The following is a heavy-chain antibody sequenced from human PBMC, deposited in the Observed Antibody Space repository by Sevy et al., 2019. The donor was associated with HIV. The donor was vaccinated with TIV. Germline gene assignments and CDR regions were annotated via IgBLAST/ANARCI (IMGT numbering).Heavy chain of an antibody. CDR1: EFTFNDDF. D-gene: IGHD3-10*01. J-gene: IGHJ6*02. Sequence: GGSLRLSCVGSEFTFNDDFMTWVRQAPAKGLEWVSSISSRSTYIYYADSVKGRFTISRDNAKNSMFLQMNSLRPEDTAVYYCARDRDDYASGRRHPYYYYHGMDVWGQGTTVTVSS. CDR2: ISSRSTYI. V-gene: IGHV3-21*01. CDR3: ARDRDDYASGRRHPYYYYHGMDV.